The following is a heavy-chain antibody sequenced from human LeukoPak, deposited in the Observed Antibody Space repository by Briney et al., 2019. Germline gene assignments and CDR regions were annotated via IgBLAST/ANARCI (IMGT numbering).Heavy chain of an antibody. CDR3: ARSPGGGYSYGFDAFDI. V-gene: IGHV1-69*13. CDR1: GGTFTRYA. D-gene: IGHD5-18*01. CDR2: FIPIFGTA. J-gene: IGHJ3*02. Sequence: GPSVKPSCKASGGTFTRYAISWVRQAPGHGLEWWGGFIPIFGTATYTKKFQGRVTITADESTSTAYMELSSLRSEDTAVYYCARSPGGGYSYGFDAFDIWGQGTMVTVSS.